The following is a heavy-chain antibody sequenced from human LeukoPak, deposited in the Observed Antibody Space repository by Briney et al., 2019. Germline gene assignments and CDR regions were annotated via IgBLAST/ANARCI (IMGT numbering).Heavy chain of an antibody. CDR2: ISANNGDT. J-gene: IGHJ4*02. Sequence: ASVKVSCKASGGTFTSYGITWMRQAPGQGLEWMGWISANNGDTDYPQKFQGRVTMTTDTYTTAAYMELRSLRSDDTATYYCARESHITREDYWGQGTLVTVSS. CDR1: GGTFTSYG. CDR3: ARESHITREDY. D-gene: IGHD1-14*01. V-gene: IGHV1-18*01.